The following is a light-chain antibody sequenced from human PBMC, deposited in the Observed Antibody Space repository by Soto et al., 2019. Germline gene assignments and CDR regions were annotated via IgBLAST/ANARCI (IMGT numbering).Light chain of an antibody. CDR2: GAS. V-gene: IGKV3-20*01. J-gene: IGKJ1*01. Sequence: EIVLTQSPATLSLSPGEGATLSCGASQSVSSYLAWYQQKPGQAPRLLIYGASTRATGIPDRFSGSGSGTDFTLTISRLEPEDFAVYYCQQYGRTSWTFGQGTKV. CDR3: QQYGRTSWT. CDR1: QSVSSY.